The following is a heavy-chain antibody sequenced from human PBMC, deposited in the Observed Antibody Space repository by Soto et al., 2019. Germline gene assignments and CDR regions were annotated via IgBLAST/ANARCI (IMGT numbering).Heavy chain of an antibody. V-gene: IGHV1-2*04. Sequence: ASVKVSCKASGYTFTGYYMHWVRQAPGQGPEWMGWINPNSGGTNYAQKVQGWVTMTRDTSISTAYMELSRLRSDDTAVYNCARDLRRSRWYRSYYYYGIDVWGQGPTVIV. J-gene: IGHJ6*02. CDR1: GYTFTGYY. CDR3: ARDLRRSRWYRSYYYYGIDV. CDR2: INPNSGGT. D-gene: IGHD6-13*01.